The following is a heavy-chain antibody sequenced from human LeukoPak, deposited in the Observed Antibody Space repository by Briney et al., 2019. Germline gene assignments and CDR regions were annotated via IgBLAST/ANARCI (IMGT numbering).Heavy chain of an antibody. Sequence: GGSLRLSCAASGFTISSYGMSWVRQAPGKGLEWVSSVSGGTTYYADSVKGRFTISRDNSKNTVSLQMNSLRAEDTAVYYCAKSVYGSGNYWGEGTLVTVSS. V-gene: IGHV3-23*01. CDR2: VSGGTT. CDR1: GFTISSYG. CDR3: AKSVYGSGNY. D-gene: IGHD3-10*01. J-gene: IGHJ4*02.